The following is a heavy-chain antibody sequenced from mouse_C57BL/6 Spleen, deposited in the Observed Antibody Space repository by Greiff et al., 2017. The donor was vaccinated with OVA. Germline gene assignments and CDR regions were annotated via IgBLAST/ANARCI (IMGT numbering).Heavy chain of an antibody. CDR1: GYTFTSSW. Sequence: VQLQQPGAELVKPGASVKLSCKASGYTFTSSWMHWVKQRPGQGLEWIGMIHPNSGSTNYNEKFKSKATLTVDKSSSTAYMQLSSLTSEDSAVYYCALITTVVAGDYFDYWGQGTTLTVSS. J-gene: IGHJ2*01. CDR2: IHPNSGST. CDR3: ALITTVVAGDYFDY. V-gene: IGHV1-64*01. D-gene: IGHD1-1*01.